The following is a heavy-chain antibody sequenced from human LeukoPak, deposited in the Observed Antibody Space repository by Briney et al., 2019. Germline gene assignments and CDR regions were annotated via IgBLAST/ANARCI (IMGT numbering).Heavy chain of an antibody. V-gene: IGHV3-11*04. CDR2: ISSSGSTI. CDR3: AREYYYDSSGYSDAFDI. CDR1: GFTFSDYY. J-gene: IGHJ3*02. D-gene: IGHD3-22*01. Sequence: PGGSLRLSCAASGFTFSDYYMSWIRQAPGKGLEWVSYISSSGSTIYYADSVKGRFTISRDNAKNSLYLQMNSLRAEDTAVYYCAREYYYDSSGYSDAFDIWGQGTMVTVSS.